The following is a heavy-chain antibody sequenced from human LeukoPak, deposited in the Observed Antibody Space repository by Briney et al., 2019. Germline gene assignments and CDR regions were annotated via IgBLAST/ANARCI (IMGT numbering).Heavy chain of an antibody. Sequence: GGSLRLSCAASGSSFSSHWMNWVRQAPGKGLQGVATIKGDGSEKFYVDSVKGRFTISRDNAKNSLYLQMNILRAEDTAVYYCARDGPATDTDLDCWGQGTLVIVSS. V-gene: IGHV3-7*01. CDR3: ARDGPATDTDLDC. CDR2: IKGDGSEK. D-gene: IGHD6-13*01. CDR1: GSSFSSHW. J-gene: IGHJ4*02.